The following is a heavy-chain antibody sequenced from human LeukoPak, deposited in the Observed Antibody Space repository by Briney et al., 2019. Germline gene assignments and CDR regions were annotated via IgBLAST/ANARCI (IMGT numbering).Heavy chain of an antibody. V-gene: IGHV3-21*01. CDR3: ASPKRGTAMARFDY. J-gene: IGHJ4*02. D-gene: IGHD5-18*01. CDR1: GFTFSTYT. CDR2: ISSSTYI. Sequence: GGSLRLSCAASGFTFSTYTMNWVRQAPGKGLEWVSSISSSTYIYYADSVKGRFTISRDNAKNSLYLQMNSLRAEDTAVYYCASPKRGTAMARFDYWGQGTLVTVSS.